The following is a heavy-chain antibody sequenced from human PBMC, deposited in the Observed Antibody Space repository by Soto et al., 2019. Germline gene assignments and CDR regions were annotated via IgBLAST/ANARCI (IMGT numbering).Heavy chain of an antibody. CDR1: GYRFCSYW. CDR2: SYPGDSDT. CDR3: ARQGSNGAYYYYGMDV. V-gene: IGHV5-51*01. Sequence: GESLKISCKGSGYRFCSYWIAWVRQMPGKGLEWMGISYPGDSDTRDSPSFEGQVTISADKSNSSAYLQWSSRKASDTAMYYCARQGSNGAYYYYGMDVWGQGTTVTVSS. J-gene: IGHJ6*02. D-gene: IGHD3-16*01.